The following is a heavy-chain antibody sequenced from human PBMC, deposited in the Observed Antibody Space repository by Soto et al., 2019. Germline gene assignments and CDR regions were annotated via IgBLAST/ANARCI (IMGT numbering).Heavy chain of an antibody. D-gene: IGHD3-22*01. Sequence: EVQLVESGGGLVKPGGSLRLSCAASGFTFSNAWINWVRQAPGKGLEGVGRIKSKTDGGTTDFAAPVKGRFAISRDDSKNMGYLQMNXLXTEDXAVXYFTTDSYTPIVIVRFDYWGHGTLVTVSS. V-gene: IGHV3-15*07. CDR3: TTDSYTPIVIVRFDY. J-gene: IGHJ4*01. CDR2: IKSKTDGGTT. CDR1: GFTFSNAW.